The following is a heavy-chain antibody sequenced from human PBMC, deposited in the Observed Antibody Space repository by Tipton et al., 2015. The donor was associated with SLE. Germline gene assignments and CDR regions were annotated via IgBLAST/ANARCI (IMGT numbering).Heavy chain of an antibody. J-gene: IGHJ6*02. CDR2: ISSSSSYT. D-gene: IGHD6-13*01. CDR1: GFTFSDYY. V-gene: IGHV3-11*03. CDR3: ARKVGSSSWGNYYYYYYGMDV. Sequence: GSLRLSCAASGFTFSDYYMSWIRQAPGKGLEWVSYISSSSSYTNYADSVKGRFTISRDNAKNSLYLQMNSLRAEDTAVYYCARKVGSSSWGNYYYYYYGMDVWDQGTTVTVSS.